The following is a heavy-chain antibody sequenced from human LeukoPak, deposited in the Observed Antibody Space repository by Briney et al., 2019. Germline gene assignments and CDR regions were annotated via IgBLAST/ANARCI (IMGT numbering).Heavy chain of an antibody. J-gene: IGHJ6*02. D-gene: IGHD4-17*01. Sequence: PGRSLRLSCAASGFTFSSYAMHWVRQAPGKGLEWVAVISYDGSNKYYADSVKGRFTISRDNSKNTLYLQMNSLRAEDTAVYYCARAGVTVTPWDYYYYGMDVWGQGTTVTVSS. V-gene: IGHV3-30-3*01. CDR1: GFTFSSYA. CDR2: ISYDGSNK. CDR3: ARAGVTVTPWDYYYYGMDV.